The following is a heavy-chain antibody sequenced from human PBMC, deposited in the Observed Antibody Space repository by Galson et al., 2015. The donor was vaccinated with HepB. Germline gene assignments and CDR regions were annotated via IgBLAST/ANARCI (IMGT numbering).Heavy chain of an antibody. CDR1: GYTLTELS. D-gene: IGHD2-15*01. V-gene: IGHV1-24*01. CDR3: ATDSFLLGSGGAFDI. Sequence: SVKVSCKVSGYTLTELSMHWVRQAPGKGLEWMGGFDPEDGETIYAQKFQGRVTMTEDTSTDTAYMELSSLRSEDTAVYYCATDSFLLGSGGAFDIWGQGTMVTVSS. CDR2: FDPEDGET. J-gene: IGHJ3*02.